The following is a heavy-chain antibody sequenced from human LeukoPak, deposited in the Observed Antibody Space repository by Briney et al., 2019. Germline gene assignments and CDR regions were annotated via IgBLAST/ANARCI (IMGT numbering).Heavy chain of an antibody. J-gene: IGHJ4*02. CDR3: ARDPPYYYDSSGAIPD. CDR2: MNPNSGNT. CDR1: GYTFTSYD. Sequence: ASVKVYCKASGYTFTSYDINWVQQATGQGLEWMGWMNPNSGNTGYAQKFQGRVTMTRNTSISTAYMELSSLRSEDTAVYYCARDPPYYYDSSGAIPDWGQGTLVTVSS. V-gene: IGHV1-8*01. D-gene: IGHD3-22*01.